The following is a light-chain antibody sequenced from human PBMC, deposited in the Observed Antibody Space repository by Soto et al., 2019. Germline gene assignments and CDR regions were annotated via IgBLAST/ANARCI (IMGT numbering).Light chain of an antibody. CDR2: DVS. V-gene: IGLV2-14*01. Sequence: QSALTQSASVSGSPGQSITISCTGTYNDVGGYNYVSWYQQHPGKAPKLIIYDVSDRPSGVSIRFSGSKSGNTASLTISGLQPVDEADYYCLSYTSSSTRLYGFGTGTKLT. CDR3: LSYTSSSTRLYG. CDR1: YNDVGGYNY. J-gene: IGLJ1*01.